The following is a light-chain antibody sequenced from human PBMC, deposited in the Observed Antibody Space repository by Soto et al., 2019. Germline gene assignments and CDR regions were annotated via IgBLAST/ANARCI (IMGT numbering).Light chain of an antibody. J-gene: IGKJ1*01. Sequence: DIQMTQSPSSLSASVGDRVTITCRASQSISSYLNWYQQKPGKAPKLLIYGESSLQSGVPSRFSGSGSGTDFTLTISSLQPEDFAIYYCQQTYSTWTFGQGTKVEIK. CDR2: GES. V-gene: IGKV1-39*01. CDR3: QQTYSTWT. CDR1: QSISSY.